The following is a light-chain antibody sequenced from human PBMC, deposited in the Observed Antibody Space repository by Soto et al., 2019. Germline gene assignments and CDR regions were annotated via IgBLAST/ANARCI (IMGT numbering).Light chain of an antibody. CDR2: DAS. Sequence: DIKMTQSPSTLSAPEGARVTITCRASQSISSWLAWYQQKPGKAPKLLIYDASSLESGVPSRFSGSGSGTEFTLTISSLQPDDFATYYCQHYSSYSPTFGQGTKVDNK. J-gene: IGKJ1*01. CDR3: QHYSSYSPT. CDR1: QSISSW. V-gene: IGKV1-5*01.